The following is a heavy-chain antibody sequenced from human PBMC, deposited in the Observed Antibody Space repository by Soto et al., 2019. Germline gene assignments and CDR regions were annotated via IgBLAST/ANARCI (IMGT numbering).Heavy chain of an antibody. J-gene: IGHJ4*02. V-gene: IGHV4-30-4*01. CDR2: IYYNGST. Sequence: PSETLSLTCTVSGGCISSGDSYWSWIRQPPGKGLEWIGYIYYNGSTSYNPPLKSRVAISVDTSKNQFSLKLSSVTAADTAVYYCARDNYDYELYYFEYWGQGTLVTVSS. CDR3: ARDNYDYELYYFEY. D-gene: IGHD3-3*01. CDR1: GGCISSGDSY.